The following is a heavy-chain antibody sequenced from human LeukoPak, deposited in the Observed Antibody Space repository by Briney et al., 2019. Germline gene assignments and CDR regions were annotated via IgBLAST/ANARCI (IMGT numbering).Heavy chain of an antibody. J-gene: IGHJ5*02. CDR1: GYTFTSYG. Sequence: ASVKVSCKASGYTFTSYGISWVRQAPGQGLEWMGWISAYNGNTNYAQKLQGRVTMTTDTSTSTAYMELRSLRSDDTAVYYCARDRYYSNTNWFDPWGQGTLVTVSS. V-gene: IGHV1-18*01. D-gene: IGHD4-11*01. CDR3: ARDRYYSNTNWFDP. CDR2: ISAYNGNT.